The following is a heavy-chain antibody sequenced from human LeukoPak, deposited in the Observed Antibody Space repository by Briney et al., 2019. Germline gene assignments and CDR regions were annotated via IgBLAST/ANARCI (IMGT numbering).Heavy chain of an antibody. J-gene: IGHJ4*02. CDR1: GFTFSSFG. D-gene: IGHD6-19*01. CDR3: AKAHGSGWFYFDY. CDR2: VSYDGNTK. V-gene: IGHV3-30*18. Sequence: PGGSLRLSCAASGFTFSSFGIHWVRQAPGKGLEWVAVVSYDGNTKYYGDSVKGRFTISRDNSKNTLYLQVNSLRAEDTAVYYCAKAHGSGWFYFDYWGQGTLVTVSS.